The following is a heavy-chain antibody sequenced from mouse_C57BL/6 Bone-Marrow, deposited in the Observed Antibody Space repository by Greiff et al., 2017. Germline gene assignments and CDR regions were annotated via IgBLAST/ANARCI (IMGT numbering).Heavy chain of an antibody. V-gene: IGHV5-9-1*02. CDR3: TGARFYYSNYNYAMDY. J-gene: IGHJ4*01. CDR1: GFTFSSYA. Sequence: EVKLVESGEGLVKPGGSLKLSCAASGFTFSSYAMSWVRQTPEKRLEWVAYISSGGDYIYSADTVKGRFTISRDNARNTLYLQMSSLKSEDTTMYYCTGARFYYSNYNYAMDYWGQGTSVTVSS. D-gene: IGHD2-5*01. CDR2: ISSGGDYI.